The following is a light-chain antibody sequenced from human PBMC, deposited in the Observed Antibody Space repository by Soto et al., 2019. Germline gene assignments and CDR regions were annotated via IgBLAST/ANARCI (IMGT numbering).Light chain of an antibody. CDR1: QDISNY. J-gene: IGKJ3*01. CDR3: HQYYSFPLT. V-gene: IGKV1-16*01. CDR2: AAS. Sequence: DVQMIQSPSSLSASVGDRVSITCRASQDISNYLAWFPQKPGKAPKSLIFAASSLQSGVPRRFSGSVSGTEFTLTITGLLPEDFATYYCHQYYSFPLTFGPGTRVDI.